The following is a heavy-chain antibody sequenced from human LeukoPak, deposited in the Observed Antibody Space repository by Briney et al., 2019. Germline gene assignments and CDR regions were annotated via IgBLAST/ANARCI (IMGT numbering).Heavy chain of an antibody. V-gene: IGHV3-30*02. Sequence: GGSLRLSCAASGFTFSSYAMSWVRQAPGKGLEWVAFIRYDGSNKYYADSVKGRFTISRDNSKNTLYLQMNSLRAEDTAVYYCAKDAIAVAAYYYMDVWGKGTTVTVSS. D-gene: IGHD6-19*01. CDR3: AKDAIAVAAYYYMDV. CDR2: IRYDGSNK. J-gene: IGHJ6*03. CDR1: GFTFSSYA.